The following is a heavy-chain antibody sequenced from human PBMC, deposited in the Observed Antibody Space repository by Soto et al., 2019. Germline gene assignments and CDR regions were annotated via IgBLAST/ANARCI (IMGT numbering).Heavy chain of an antibody. V-gene: IGHV3-7*01. D-gene: IGHD6-19*01. CDR1: GFTFRYYW. J-gene: IGHJ4*02. Sequence: EVQLVESGGGLVQPGGSLRLSCAASGFTFRYYWMSWVRQAPGKGLEWVANIKQDGSEKYYVDSVKGRFTISRDNAKNALYLQMNSLRDEDTAVYLCARDLVGEQWLGGYWGQGTLVTV. CDR2: IKQDGSEK. CDR3: ARDLVGEQWLGGY.